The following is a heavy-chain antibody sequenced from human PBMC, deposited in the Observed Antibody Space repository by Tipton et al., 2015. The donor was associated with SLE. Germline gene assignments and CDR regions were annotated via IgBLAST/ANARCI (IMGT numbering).Heavy chain of an antibody. Sequence: SLRLSCAASGFTFSSYAMSWVRQAPGKGLEWVSAISGSGGSTYYADSVKGRFTISRDNSKNTLYLQMNSLRAEDTAVYYCAKAKGQTGAFDIWGQGTMVTVSS. V-gene: IGHV3-23*01. CDR1: GFTFSSYA. CDR3: AKAKGQTGAFDI. CDR2: ISGSGGST. J-gene: IGHJ3*02.